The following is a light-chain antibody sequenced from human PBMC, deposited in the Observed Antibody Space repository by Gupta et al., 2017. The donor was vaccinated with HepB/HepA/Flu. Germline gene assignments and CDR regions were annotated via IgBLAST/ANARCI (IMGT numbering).Light chain of an antibody. V-gene: IGLV3-21*03. CDR3: QVWDISSEPGV. Sequence: SYVLTQPPSVSVAPGKTARITCGGNNIGSKSVHWYQQKPGQAPVLFVYDDSDRPSGIPERFSGSNSGNTATLTISRVEAGDEADYYCQVWDISSEPGVFGGGTKLTVL. CDR2: DDS. CDR1: NIGSKS. J-gene: IGLJ3*02.